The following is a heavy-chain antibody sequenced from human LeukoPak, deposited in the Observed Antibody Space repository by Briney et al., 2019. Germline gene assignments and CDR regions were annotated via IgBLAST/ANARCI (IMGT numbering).Heavy chain of an antibody. V-gene: IGHV4-59*08. CDR1: GGSISSYY. D-gene: IGHD2-2*01. CDR2: IYYSGST. Sequence: SETLSLTCTVSGGSISSYYWSWIRQPPGKGLEWIGYIYYSGSTNYTPSLKSRVTISVDTSKNQFSLKLSSVTAADTAVYYCARSGIPAAMDYWGQGTLVTVSS. CDR3: ARSGIPAAMDY. J-gene: IGHJ4*02.